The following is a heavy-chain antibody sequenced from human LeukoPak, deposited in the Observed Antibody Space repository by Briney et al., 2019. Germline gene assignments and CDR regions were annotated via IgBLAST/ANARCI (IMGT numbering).Heavy chain of an antibody. Sequence: SVKVYCKDSGGTFSSYAISWVRQAPGQGLEWMGGIIPIFGTANYAQKFQGRVTVTADESTSTAYMELSSLRSEDTAVYYCARDRGWAGYTYGFYYWGQGTLVTVSS. J-gene: IGHJ4*02. CDR3: ARDRGWAGYTYGFYY. D-gene: IGHD5-18*01. CDR1: GGTFSSYA. CDR2: IIPIFGTA. V-gene: IGHV1-69*01.